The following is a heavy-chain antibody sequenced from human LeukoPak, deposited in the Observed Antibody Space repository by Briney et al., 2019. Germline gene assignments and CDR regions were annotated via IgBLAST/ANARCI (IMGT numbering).Heavy chain of an antibody. D-gene: IGHD6-13*01. CDR2: ISYDGSNK. Sequence: GGSLRLSCAASGFTFSSYGMHWVRQAPGKGLEWVAVISYDGSNKYYADSVKGRFTISRDNSKNTLYLQMNSLRAEDTAVYYCAVGKLDSSSCPDYWGQGTLVTVSS. CDR1: GFTFSSYG. V-gene: IGHV3-30*03. J-gene: IGHJ4*02. CDR3: AVGKLDSSSCPDY.